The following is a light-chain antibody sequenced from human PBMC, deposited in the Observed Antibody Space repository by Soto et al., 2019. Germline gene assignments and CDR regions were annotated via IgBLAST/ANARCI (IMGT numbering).Light chain of an antibody. Sequence: QSVLTQPRSASGTPGQRVTISCSGSSSNIGSNTVNWYQQLPGTAPKLLIYSNNQRPSGVPDRFSGSKSGTSASLAISGLQSEDEADYYCAAWDDSLNAWVFGGGTQLTVL. CDR1: SSNIGSNT. J-gene: IGLJ3*02. V-gene: IGLV1-44*01. CDR3: AAWDDSLNAWV. CDR2: SNN.